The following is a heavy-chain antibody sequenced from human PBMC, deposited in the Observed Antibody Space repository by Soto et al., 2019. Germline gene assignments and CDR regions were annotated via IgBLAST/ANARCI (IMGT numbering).Heavy chain of an antibody. J-gene: IGHJ6*02. CDR1: GGTFPRYP. CDR3: ARGGIAARLSYYYYGMDV. D-gene: IGHD6-6*01. CDR2: IIPIFGTA. V-gene: IGHV1-69*13. Sequence: GGSVKGYFQASGGTFPRYPIHWVGQAPRQGLDWMGGIIPIFGTANYAQKFQGRVTITADESTSTAYMELSSLRSEDTAVYYCARGGIAARLSYYYYGMDVWGQGTTVTVSS.